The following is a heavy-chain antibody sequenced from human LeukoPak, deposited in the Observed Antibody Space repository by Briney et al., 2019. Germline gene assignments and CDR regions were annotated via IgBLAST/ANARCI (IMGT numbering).Heavy chain of an antibody. D-gene: IGHD3-10*01. V-gene: IGHV4-39*07. CDR1: GGSISSSSYY. J-gene: IGHJ4*02. Sequence: SETLSLTCTVSGGSISSSSYYWGWIRQPPGKGLEWIGVIYYSGSTYYNPSLKSRVTISVDTSKNQFSLKLSSVTAADTAVYYWARAPIWWGESGYFDYWGQETLVPVSS. CDR3: ARAPIWWGESGYFDY. CDR2: IYYSGST.